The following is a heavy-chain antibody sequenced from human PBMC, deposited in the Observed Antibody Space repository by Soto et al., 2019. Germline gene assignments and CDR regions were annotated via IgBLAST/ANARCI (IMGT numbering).Heavy chain of an antibody. D-gene: IGHD3-10*01. CDR1: GYTFGANY. V-gene: IGHV1-2*04. Sequence: QVQLVQSGAEVKKPGASVKVSCKASGYTFGANYIHWVRQAPGQGLEWMGWINPNSGGTKYAQKFQGWVTMTSDTSITTVYMELSRLRSDDTAIYYCARAAFLYFGEANCFDPWGQGTLVTVSS. J-gene: IGHJ5*02. CDR3: ARAAFLYFGEANCFDP. CDR2: INPNSGGT.